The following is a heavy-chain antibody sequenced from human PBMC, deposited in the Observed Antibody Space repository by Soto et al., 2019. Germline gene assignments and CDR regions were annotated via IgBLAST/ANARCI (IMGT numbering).Heavy chain of an antibody. V-gene: IGHV4-34*01. J-gene: IGHJ4*02. CDR1: GEILSGYY. CDR3: VRSFDY. CDR2: INHGGNI. Sequence: SETLSLTCSVSGEILSGYYWGWIRQLPGKGLEWIGEINHGGNINYNPSLKSRVTLSIDTSENQFSLRLSSVTAADTAVYYCVRSFDYWGQGTLVTVSS.